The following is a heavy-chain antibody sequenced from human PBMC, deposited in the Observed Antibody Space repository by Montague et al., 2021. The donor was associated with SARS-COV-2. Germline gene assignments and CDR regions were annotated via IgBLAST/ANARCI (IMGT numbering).Heavy chain of an antibody. D-gene: IGHD2-2*01. CDR1: GGSFSVYY. Sequence: SETLSLTCAVYGGSFSVYYWSWLRQSPRRGLEWIAEINHSGNANYNPTLKSRVSITVDTSKNQITLHLTSVTAAATATYYCAKEREVVRAARTLVSFDLWGQGTMVTVSS. J-gene: IGHJ3*01. CDR2: INHSGNA. V-gene: IGHV4-34*01. CDR3: AKEREVVRAARTLVSFDL.